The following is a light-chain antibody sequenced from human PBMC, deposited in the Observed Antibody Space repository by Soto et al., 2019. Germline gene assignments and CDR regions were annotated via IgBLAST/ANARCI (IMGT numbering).Light chain of an antibody. CDR3: CSYAGSSSWV. J-gene: IGLJ3*02. V-gene: IGLV2-23*02. CDR2: EVS. Sequence: QSVLTQPASVSGSPGQSITISCTGTSSDVGNYNLVSWYQHHPGKAPKLMIYEVSKRPSGVSNRFSGSKSGNTASLTISGLQAEDEADYYCCSYAGSSSWVFGGGT. CDR1: SSDVGNYNL.